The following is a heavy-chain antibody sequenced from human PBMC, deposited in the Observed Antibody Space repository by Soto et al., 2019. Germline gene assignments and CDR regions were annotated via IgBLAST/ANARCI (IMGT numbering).Heavy chain of an antibody. CDR3: ARDNWCSGGSCHGKVGVFNI. Sequence: ASVKVSCKASGYTFTGYYMHWVRQAPGQRLEWMGWINPNSGGTNYAQKFQGWVTMTRDTSISTAYMEPSSLRSDDPVVYYCARDNWCSGGSCHGKVGVFNIWGEGTMVSVSS. CDR2: INPNSGGT. CDR1: GYTFTGYY. J-gene: IGHJ3*02. V-gene: IGHV1-2*04. D-gene: IGHD2-15*01.